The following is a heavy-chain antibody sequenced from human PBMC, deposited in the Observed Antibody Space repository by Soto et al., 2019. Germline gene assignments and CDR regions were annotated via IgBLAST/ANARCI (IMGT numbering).Heavy chain of an antibody. CDR2: ISAYNGNT. CDR1: GYTFSNYG. Sequence: ASVKVSCKTSGYTFSNYGINWVRQAPGQGLEWMRWISAYNGNTNFAQKLQGRVSLTTDTSSTTAYMELRSLTSDDTAVYYCARDLVPGYTGFSDYWGQGTLVTVSS. V-gene: IGHV1-18*01. CDR3: ARDLVPGYTGFSDY. J-gene: IGHJ4*02. D-gene: IGHD5-12*01.